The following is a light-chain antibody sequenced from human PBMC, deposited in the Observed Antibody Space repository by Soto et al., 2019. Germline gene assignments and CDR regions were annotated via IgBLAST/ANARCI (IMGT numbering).Light chain of an antibody. V-gene: IGKV3-15*01. CDR2: GAS. Sequence: EIVMTQSPATLSVSPGERATLSCRASQSVSSNLAWYQQKPVQAPRLLIYGASNRATGSPARFSGSWSGTEFTLTISSLQSEDFAVYYCQQYNNWWTFGQGTKVEIK. J-gene: IGKJ1*01. CDR1: QSVSSN. CDR3: QQYNNWWT.